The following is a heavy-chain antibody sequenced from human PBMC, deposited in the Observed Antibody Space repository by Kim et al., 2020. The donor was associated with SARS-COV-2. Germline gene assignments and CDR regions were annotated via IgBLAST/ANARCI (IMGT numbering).Heavy chain of an antibody. Sequence: SETLSLTCTVYSGSINSYYWSWMRQFPGHGLEWIGYIYHSGDINYNPSLKGRVTISMDTSKNQFSLKLNSVTAADTAVYYCATGPGRGHDA. D-gene: IGHD2-15*01. J-gene: IGHJ3*01. CDR2: IYHSGDI. CDR1: SGSINSYY. V-gene: IGHV4-59*12. CDR3: ATGPGRGHDA.